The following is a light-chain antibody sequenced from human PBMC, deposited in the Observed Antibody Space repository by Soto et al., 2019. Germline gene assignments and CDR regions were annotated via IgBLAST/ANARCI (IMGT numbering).Light chain of an antibody. J-gene: IGKJ1*01. CDR2: LGS. V-gene: IGKV2-28*01. CDR1: QSLLHSNGYNY. Sequence: DVAVSQSTISLPVTPGEPASISCRSIQSLLHSNGYNYLDWYLQKPGQSPQLLIYLGSNRASGVPDRFSGSGSGTDFTLKISRVEAEDVGVYYCMQALQTRTFGQGTKVDIK. CDR3: MQALQTRT.